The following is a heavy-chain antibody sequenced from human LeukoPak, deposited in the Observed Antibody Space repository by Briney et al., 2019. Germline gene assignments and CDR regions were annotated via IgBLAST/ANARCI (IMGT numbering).Heavy chain of an antibody. CDR2: INSDGNNI. CDR1: GFTFSRYW. D-gene: IGHD3-10*01. CDR3: TRDYINDY. J-gene: IGHJ4*02. Sequence: QPGGSLRLSCAASGFTFSRYWMHWVRQAPGKGLVWVSRINSDGNNIRYADSVKGRFTISRDNAKNTLYLQMNSLRAEDTAVYYCTRDYINDYWGQGTLVTVSS. V-gene: IGHV3-74*01.